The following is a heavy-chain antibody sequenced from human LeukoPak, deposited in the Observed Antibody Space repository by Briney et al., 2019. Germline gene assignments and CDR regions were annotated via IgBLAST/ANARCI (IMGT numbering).Heavy chain of an antibody. V-gene: IGHV3-74*01. J-gene: IGHJ5*02. Sequence: GGSLRLSCVVSGFTFSPYWLHWVRQAPGKGLVWVSGINRDGSDTRYADSVKGRFTVSRDNAKNTLYLQMNNLRAEDTAVYFCARDFLDRGPWGQGTLVTVSS. D-gene: IGHD3-10*01. CDR2: INRDGSDT. CDR3: ARDFLDRGP. CDR1: GFTFSPYW.